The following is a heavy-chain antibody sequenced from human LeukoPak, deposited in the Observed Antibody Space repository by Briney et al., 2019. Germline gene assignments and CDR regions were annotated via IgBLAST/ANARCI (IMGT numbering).Heavy chain of an antibody. J-gene: IGHJ4*02. CDR2: ISSSSSYI. CDR1: GFTFSSYS. Sequence: GGSLRLSCAASGFTFSSYSMNWVRQAPGKGLEWVSSISSSSSYIYYADSVKGRFTISRDNAKNSLYLQMNSLRAEDTAVYYCAKKTPGTHPFDSWGQGTLVTVSP. V-gene: IGHV3-21*04. D-gene: IGHD6-13*01. CDR3: AKKTPGTHPFDS.